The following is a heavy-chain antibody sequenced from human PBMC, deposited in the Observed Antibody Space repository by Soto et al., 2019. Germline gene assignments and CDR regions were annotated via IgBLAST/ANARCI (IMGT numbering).Heavy chain of an antibody. CDR2: IYYSGGT. CDR1: GGSVSSGSYY. J-gene: IGHJ4*02. CDR3: ARAQQQLVNPSYFDY. Sequence: QVQLQESGPGLVKPSETLSLTCTVSGGSVSSGSYYWSWIRQPPGKGLEWIGYIYYSGGTNYNPSLKSRVTISVDTSKNQFSLKLSSVTAADTAVYYCARAQQQLVNPSYFDYWGQGTLVTVSS. D-gene: IGHD6-13*01. V-gene: IGHV4-61*01.